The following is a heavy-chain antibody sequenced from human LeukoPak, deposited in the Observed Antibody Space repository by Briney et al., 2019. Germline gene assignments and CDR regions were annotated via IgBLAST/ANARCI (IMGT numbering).Heavy chain of an antibody. V-gene: IGHV1-69*13. D-gene: IGHD3-10*01. Sequence: WASVTVSCTASGGTFSSYAISWVRQAPGQGLEWMGGIIPIFGTANYAQKFQGRVTITADESTSTAYMELSSLRSEDTAVYYCARCPEVRGVIITRFDPWGQGTLVTVSS. CDR1: GGTFSSYA. CDR2: IIPIFGTA. J-gene: IGHJ5*02. CDR3: ARCPEVRGVIITRFDP.